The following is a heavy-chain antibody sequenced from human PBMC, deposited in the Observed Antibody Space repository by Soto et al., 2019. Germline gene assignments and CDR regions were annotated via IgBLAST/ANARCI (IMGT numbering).Heavy chain of an antibody. CDR2: IIPIFGTA. Sequence: ASVKVSCKASGGTFSSYAISWVRQAPGQGLEWMGGIIPIFGTANYAQKFQGRVTITADESTSTAYMELSSLRSEDTAVYYCARDKLYQYYYGSGSYGPFDYWGQGTLVPVSS. CDR3: ARDKLYQYYYGSGSYGPFDY. J-gene: IGHJ4*02. CDR1: GGTFSSYA. D-gene: IGHD3-10*01. V-gene: IGHV1-69*13.